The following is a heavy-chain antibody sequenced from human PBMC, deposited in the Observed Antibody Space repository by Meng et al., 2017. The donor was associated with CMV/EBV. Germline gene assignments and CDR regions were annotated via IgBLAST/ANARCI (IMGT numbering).Heavy chain of an antibody. D-gene: IGHD3-3*01. V-gene: IGHV1-69*10. Sequence: SVKVSCKASGGTFSSYAISWVRQAPGQGLEWMGGIIPILGIANYAQKFQGRVTITADKSTSTAYMELSSLRSEDTAVYYCARGRDDFWGGYSGDYYGMDVWGQGTTVTVSS. CDR1: GGTFSSYA. J-gene: IGHJ6*02. CDR3: ARGRDDFWGGYSGDYYGMDV. CDR2: IIPILGIA.